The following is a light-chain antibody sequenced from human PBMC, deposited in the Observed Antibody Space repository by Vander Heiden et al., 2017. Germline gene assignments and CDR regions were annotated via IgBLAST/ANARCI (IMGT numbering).Light chain of an antibody. V-gene: IGKV1-39*01. J-gene: IGKJ1*01. Sequence: DIHMTQSPSSLSASLGDRINITCRSSETIFNYINWYQQEAGRAPKSLIYATSNLQSGVPSRFTGSGSGTDFTITIGSVYREDGATYFRQKTYSPPRTFGQGNKVEI. CDR2: ATS. CDR3: QKTYSPPRT. CDR1: ETIFNY.